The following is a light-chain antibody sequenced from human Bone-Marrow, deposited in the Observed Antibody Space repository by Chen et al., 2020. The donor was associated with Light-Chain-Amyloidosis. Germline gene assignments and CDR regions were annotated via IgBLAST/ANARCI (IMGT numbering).Light chain of an antibody. CDR1: QSILFSSNSENY. Sequence: DIVMTQSPASLAVSLGGRATINCKSSQSILFSSNSENYLAWYQKKPGQPPKLLIYWASTRESGVPDRFSGSGSGTDFTLTISSLQAEDVAVYYCQQYYSAPWTVGQGTKVDVK. J-gene: IGKJ1*01. CDR3: QQYYSAPWT. V-gene: IGKV4-1*01. CDR2: WAS.